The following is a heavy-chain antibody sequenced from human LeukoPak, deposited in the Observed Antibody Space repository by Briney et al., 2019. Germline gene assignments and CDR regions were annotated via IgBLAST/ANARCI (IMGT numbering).Heavy chain of an antibody. CDR2: IYYSGST. Sequence: SETLSLTRTVSGGSISSYYWGWIRQPPGKGLEWIGSIYYSGSTYYNPSLKSRVTVSVDTSKNQFSLKLSSVAAADTAVYYCARLRRNIANHWSQGTLVTVSS. CDR1: GGSISSYY. CDR3: ARLRRNIANH. J-gene: IGHJ5*02. V-gene: IGHV4-39*01. D-gene: IGHD2/OR15-2a*01.